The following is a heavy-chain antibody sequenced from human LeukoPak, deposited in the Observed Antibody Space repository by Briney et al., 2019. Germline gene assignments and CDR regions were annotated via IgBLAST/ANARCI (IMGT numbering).Heavy chain of an antibody. D-gene: IGHD1-26*01. Sequence: ASVKVSWKASGYTFTSDGISWVRQAPGQGLEWMGWLSAYNGNTNYAQKLQGRVTMTTDTTTSTAYMELKSLRSDNTAVYYCARDRGSYYYWGQGTLVTVSS. J-gene: IGHJ4*02. CDR3: ARDRGSYYY. CDR1: GYTFTSDG. CDR2: LSAYNGNT. V-gene: IGHV1-18*01.